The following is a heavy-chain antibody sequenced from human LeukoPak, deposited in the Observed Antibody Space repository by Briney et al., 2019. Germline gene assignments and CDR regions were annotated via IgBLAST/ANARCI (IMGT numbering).Heavy chain of an antibody. J-gene: IGHJ6*03. V-gene: IGHV3-23*01. Sequence: PGGSLRLSCAASGFTFSSYAMSWVRQAPGKGLEWVSAISGSGGSTYYADSVKGRFTISRDNAKNSLYLQMNSLRAEDTAVFYCARVDSHCSSTGCYLGQGTYYMDVWGQGTTVTVSS. CDR1: GFTFSSYA. CDR3: ARVDSHCSSTGCYLGQGTYYMDV. D-gene: IGHD2-2*01. CDR2: ISGSGGST.